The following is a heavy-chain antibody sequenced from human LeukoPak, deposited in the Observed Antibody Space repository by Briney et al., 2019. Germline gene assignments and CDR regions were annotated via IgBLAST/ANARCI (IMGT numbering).Heavy chain of an antibody. D-gene: IGHD5-12*01. J-gene: IGHJ4*02. Sequence: PGGSLRLSCAASGFNFSSYWMSWVRQAPGKGLEGVANIKQDGSEKYYVDSVKGRFTISRDNAKNSLYLQMNSLRAEDTAVYYCARDLGYSGYDRNYWGQGTLVTVSS. CDR3: ARDLGYSGYDRNY. CDR2: IKQDGSEK. V-gene: IGHV3-7*01. CDR1: GFNFSSYW.